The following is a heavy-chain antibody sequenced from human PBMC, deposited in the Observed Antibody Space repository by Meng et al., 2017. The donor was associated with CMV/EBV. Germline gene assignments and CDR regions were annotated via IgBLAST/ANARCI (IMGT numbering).Heavy chain of an antibody. CDR3: ARDGARYCSSTSCYLNYYYGMDV. J-gene: IGHJ6*02. CDR1: GFTFSSYA. D-gene: IGHD2-2*01. V-gene: IGHV3-30-3*01. CDR2: ISYDGSNK. Sequence: GESLKISCAASGFTFSSYAMHWVRQAPGKGLEWVAVISYDGSNKYYADSVKGRFTISRDNSKNTLYLQMNSLRAEDTAVYYCARDGARYCSSTSCYLNYYYGMDVRGQGTTVTVSS.